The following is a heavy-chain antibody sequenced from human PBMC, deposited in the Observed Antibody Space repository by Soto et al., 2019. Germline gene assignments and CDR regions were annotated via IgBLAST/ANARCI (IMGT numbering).Heavy chain of an antibody. CDR2: VYHSGIT. CDR3: ATLPPRIVVKLLPIPM. Sequence: QVYLQQSGPALVKPSGTLFLTCSVSGDSISSSHWWTWVRQSPEKGLAWIGEVYHSGITTYNPSLKSRVSISVDKSNNQFTLRLSGVTAADTAVYYCATLPPRIVVKLLPIPMWGPGALVAVSS. D-gene: IGHD2-21*01. V-gene: IGHV4-4*02. CDR1: GDSISSSHW. J-gene: IGHJ4*01.